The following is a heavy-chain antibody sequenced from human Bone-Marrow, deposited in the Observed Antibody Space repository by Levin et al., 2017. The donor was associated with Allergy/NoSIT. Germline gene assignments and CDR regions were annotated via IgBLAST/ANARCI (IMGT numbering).Heavy chain of an antibody. Sequence: SETLSLTCTVSGGSISSGSYYWGWIRQPPGKGLEWIGSIYYSGRTYYNPSLKSRVTISVDTSKNQFSLTLSSVTAADTAVYFCATQEEYGDSNAWFADGGQGTLVTVSS. CDR1: GGSISSGSYY. CDR2: IYYSGRT. CDR3: ATQEEYGDSNAWFAD. V-gene: IGHV4-39*01. J-gene: IGHJ4*02. D-gene: IGHD4-17*01.